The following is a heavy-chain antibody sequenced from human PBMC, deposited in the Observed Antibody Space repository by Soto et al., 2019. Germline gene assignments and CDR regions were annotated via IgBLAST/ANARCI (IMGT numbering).Heavy chain of an antibody. J-gene: IGHJ4*02. CDR2: IDPSDSYT. Sequence: PGESLKISCKGSGYNFTSYWITWVRQMPGKGLEWMGRIDPSDSYTNYSPSFQGHVTISTDKSISTAYLEWSSLKASDTAMFYCARQASSTWFTDFDYWGQGTLVTGSS. CDR3: ARQASSTWFTDFDY. V-gene: IGHV5-10-1*01. CDR1: GYNFTSYW. D-gene: IGHD6-13*01.